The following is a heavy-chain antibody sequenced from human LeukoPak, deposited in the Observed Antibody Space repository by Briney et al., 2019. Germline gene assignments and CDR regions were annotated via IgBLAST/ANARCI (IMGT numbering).Heavy chain of an antibody. J-gene: IGHJ4*02. CDR3: ARDRQIYSGSYYISDY. D-gene: IGHD1-26*01. V-gene: IGHV3-30-3*01. Sequence: GGSLRLSCAASGFTFSSYAMHWVRQAPGKGLEWVAVISYDGSNKYYADSVKGRFTISRDNSKNTLYLQMNSLRAEDTAVYYCARDRQIYSGSYYISDYWGQGTLVTVSS. CDR1: GFTFSSYA. CDR2: ISYDGSNK.